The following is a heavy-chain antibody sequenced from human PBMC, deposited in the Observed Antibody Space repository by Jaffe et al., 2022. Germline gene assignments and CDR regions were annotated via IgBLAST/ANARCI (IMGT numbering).Heavy chain of an antibody. CDR2: IYHSGST. CDR1: GYSISSGYY. Sequence: QVQLQESGPGLVKPSETLSLTCAVSGYSISSGYYWGWIRQPPGKGLEWIGSIYHSGSTYYNPSLKSRVTISVDTSKNQFSLKLSSVTAADTAVYYCARDMVRGVIINWFDPWGQGTLVTVSS. J-gene: IGHJ5*02. CDR3: ARDMVRGVIINWFDP. V-gene: IGHV4-38-2*02. D-gene: IGHD3-10*01.